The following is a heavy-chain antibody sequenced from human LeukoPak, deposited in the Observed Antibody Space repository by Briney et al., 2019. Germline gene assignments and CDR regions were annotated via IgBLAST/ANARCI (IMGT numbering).Heavy chain of an antibody. CDR3: ASLLHPATPNWFAP. V-gene: IGHV1-2*06. Sequence: ASVKVSCKASGYTFTGYYMHWVRQAPGQGLEWMGRINPNSGGTNYAQKFQGRVTMTRDTSISTAYMELSRLRSDDTPVYYCASLLHPATPNWFAPWGQRTLLTVPS. CDR2: INPNSGGT. CDR1: GYTFTGYY. J-gene: IGHJ5*02. D-gene: IGHD5-12*01.